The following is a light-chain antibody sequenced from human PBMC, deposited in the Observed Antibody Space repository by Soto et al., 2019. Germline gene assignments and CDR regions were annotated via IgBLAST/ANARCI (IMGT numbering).Light chain of an antibody. CDR3: QQYDNYPLT. J-gene: IGKJ4*01. V-gene: IGKV1-5*01. CDR2: DAS. Sequence: DIQMTQSPATLSASVGDRVTITCXASQSVRSWLAWYQQKPGTAPKLLIFDASRLESGVPSRFSGSASGTEFTLTISSLQPDDFATYYCQQYDNYPLTFGGGTKVDI. CDR1: QSVRSW.